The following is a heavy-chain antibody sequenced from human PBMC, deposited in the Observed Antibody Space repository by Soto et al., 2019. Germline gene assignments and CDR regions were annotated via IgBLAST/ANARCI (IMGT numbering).Heavy chain of an antibody. J-gene: IGHJ6*02. CDR2: INSDGSST. V-gene: IGHV3-74*01. Sequence: TGGSLRLSCAASGFTFSSYWMHWVRQAPGKGLVWVSRINSDGSSTSYADSVKGRFTISRDNAKSTLYLQMNSLRAEDTAVYYCAREGISTGGYSSSWYPNYYYGMDVWGQGTTVTVSS. CDR1: GFTFSSYW. CDR3: AREGISTGGYSSSWYPNYYYGMDV. D-gene: IGHD6-13*01.